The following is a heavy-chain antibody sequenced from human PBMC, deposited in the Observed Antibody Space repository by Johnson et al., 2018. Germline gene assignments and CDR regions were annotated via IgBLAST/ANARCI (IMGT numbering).Heavy chain of an antibody. V-gene: IGHV3-33*08. Sequence: QVQLVQSGGGVVQPGRSLRLSCAASGFTFSSYGMHWVRQAPGKGLAWVAVIWYDGSNKYYADSVKGRFTISRDNSKNTLYLQMNSRRDEDTAVYYCACDWVVVAATDAFVIWGQGTMFTVSS. J-gene: IGHJ3*02. D-gene: IGHD2-15*01. CDR2: IWYDGSNK. CDR1: GFTFSSYG. CDR3: ACDWVVVAATDAFVI.